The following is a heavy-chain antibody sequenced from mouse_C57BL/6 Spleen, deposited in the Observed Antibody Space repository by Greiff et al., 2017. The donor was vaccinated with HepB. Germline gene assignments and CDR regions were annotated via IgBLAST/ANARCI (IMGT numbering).Heavy chain of an antibody. V-gene: IGHV1-61*01. D-gene: IGHD4-1*01. J-gene: IGHJ3*01. CDR3: AAGVPRAY. Sequence: QVQLQQPGAELVRPGSSVKLSCKASGYTFTSYWMDWVKQRPGQGLEWIGNIYPSDSETHYNQKFKDKATLTVDKSASTAYRQLSSLTSEDSAVYYCAAGVPRAYWGQGTLVTVSA. CDR1: GYTFTSYW. CDR2: IYPSDSET.